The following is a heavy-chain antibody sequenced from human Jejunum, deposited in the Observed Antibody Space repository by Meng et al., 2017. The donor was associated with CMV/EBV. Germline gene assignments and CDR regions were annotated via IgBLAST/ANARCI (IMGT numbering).Heavy chain of an antibody. J-gene: IGHJ4*02. V-gene: IGHV3-30*02. Sequence: GVIISTYSRHWVRQTAVKGREGVTFIRFDSNDKHYVNSVESRFTITRDNSKDTVYLEMNSLRLEDTAVYYCAKDFYSDVLGEVFDYWGQGTLVTVSS. CDR2: IRFDSNDK. CDR3: AKDFYSDVLGEVFDY. CDR1: GVIISTYS. D-gene: IGHD2-15*01.